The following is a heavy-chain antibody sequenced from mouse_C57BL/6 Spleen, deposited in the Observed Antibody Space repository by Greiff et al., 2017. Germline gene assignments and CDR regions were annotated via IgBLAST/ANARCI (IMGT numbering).Heavy chain of an antibody. CDR1: GYTFTSYG. CDR2: IYTRSGNT. CDR3: ARSFTTVVVYFDY. Sequence: QVQLKESGAELVRPGASVKLSCKASGYTFTSYGISWVKQRTGQGLEWIGEIYTRSGNTYYNEKFKGKTTLTADKSSSTAYMELRSLTSEVSAFYYCARSFTTVVVYFDYWGQGTTLTVSS. D-gene: IGHD1-1*01. V-gene: IGHV1-81*01. J-gene: IGHJ2*01.